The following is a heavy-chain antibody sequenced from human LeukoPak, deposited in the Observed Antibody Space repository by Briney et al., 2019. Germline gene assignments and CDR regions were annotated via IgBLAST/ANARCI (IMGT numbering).Heavy chain of an antibody. D-gene: IGHD3-9*01. CDR1: GVSFSGYY. CDR3: ASRPRYFDWLLSSVY. Sequence: PSETLSLTCAVYGVSFSGYYWSWIRQPPGKGLEWIGEINHSGSTNYNPSLKSRVTISVDTSKNQFSLKLSSVTAADTAVYYCASRPRYFDWLLSSVYWGQGTLVTVSS. CDR2: INHSGST. J-gene: IGHJ4*02. V-gene: IGHV4-34*01.